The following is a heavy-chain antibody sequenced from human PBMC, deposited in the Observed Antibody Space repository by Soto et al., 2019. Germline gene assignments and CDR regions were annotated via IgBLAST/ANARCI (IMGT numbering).Heavy chain of an antibody. CDR3: ARGRGRRGAWLDV. CDR2: INHSGST. Sequence: SETLSLTCAVYGGSFSGYYWSWIRQPPGKGLEWIGEINHSGSTNYNPSLKSRVTISVDTSKNQFSLKLSSVTAADTAVYYCARGRGRRGAWLDVWGQGTTVTVSS. D-gene: IGHD1-26*01. CDR1: GGSFSGYY. J-gene: IGHJ6*02. V-gene: IGHV4-34*01.